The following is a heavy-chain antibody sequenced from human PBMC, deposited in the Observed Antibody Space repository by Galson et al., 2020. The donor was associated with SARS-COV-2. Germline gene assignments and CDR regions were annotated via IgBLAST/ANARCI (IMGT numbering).Heavy chain of an antibody. CDR2: INHSGST. J-gene: IGHJ6*03. CDR3: ARVTYYDFWSGYYNPSYYYYMDV. CDR1: GGSFSGYY. Sequence: SETLSLTCAVYGGSFSGYYSSWIRQPPGKGLEWIGEINHSGSTNYNPSLKSRVTISVDTSKNQFSLKLSSVTAADTAVYYCARVTYYDFWSGYYNPSYYYYMDVWGKGTTVTVSS. D-gene: IGHD3-3*01. V-gene: IGHV4-34*01.